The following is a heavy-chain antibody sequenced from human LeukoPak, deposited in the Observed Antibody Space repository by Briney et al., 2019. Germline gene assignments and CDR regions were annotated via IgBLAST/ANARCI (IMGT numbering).Heavy chain of an antibody. CDR1: GFTFSSYA. CDR2: ISGSGGYT. CDR3: AKNVGGVPINQNHLLDY. D-gene: IGHD3-3*01. V-gene: IGHV3-23*01. Sequence: GGSLRLSCAASGFTFSSYAMTWVRRAPGKGLEWVSSISGSGGYTSYADSVRGRFTISRGNSKNTVYLQMNSLRAEDTAVFYCAKNVGGVPINQNHLLDYWGQGTLVTVSS. J-gene: IGHJ4*02.